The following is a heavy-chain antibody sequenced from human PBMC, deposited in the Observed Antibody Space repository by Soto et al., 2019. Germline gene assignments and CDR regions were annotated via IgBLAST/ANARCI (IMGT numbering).Heavy chain of an antibody. J-gene: IGHJ4*02. CDR1: GFTFSDYY. D-gene: IGHD6-13*01. CDR3: ARRAAAGRSFDY. Sequence: GGSLRFSCAASGFTFSDYYMTWIRQAPGKGLEWVSYISSSGNSIYYADSVRGRFTVSRDNAKNSLFLQMNSLRAEDTAVYYSARRAAAGRSFDYWGVGTLVNDSS. CDR2: ISSSGNSI. V-gene: IGHV3-11*01.